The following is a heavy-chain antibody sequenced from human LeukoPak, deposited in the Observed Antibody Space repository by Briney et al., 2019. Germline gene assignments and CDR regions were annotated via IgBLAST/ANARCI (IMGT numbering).Heavy chain of an antibody. CDR1: GFTFSNYG. CDR3: SKDLTSDFGGDLDP. V-gene: IGHV3-30*02. D-gene: IGHD3-10*01. CDR2: ISLDGSQK. Sequence: GGSLRLSCAASGFTFSNYGMHWVRQAPGKGLEWVALISLDGSQKYYADSVKGRFTISRDNSKSTVYLQINSLRVEDAAVYYCSKDLTSDFGGDLDPWGQGTLVTVSS. J-gene: IGHJ5*02.